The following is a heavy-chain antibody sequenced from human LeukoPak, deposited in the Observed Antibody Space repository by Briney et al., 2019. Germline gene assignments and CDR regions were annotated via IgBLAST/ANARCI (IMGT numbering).Heavy chain of an antibody. CDR2: INSGNT. V-gene: IGHV4-59*01. CDR3: ARYRAFDI. J-gene: IGHJ3*02. Sequence: SETLSLTCTVSGGSISGYYWSWIRQPPGEGLEWIGYINSGNTNYNPALKSRLTISVDTSTNQFSLKLTSVTAADTAVYYCARYRAFDIWGRGTLVTVSS. CDR1: GGSISGYY.